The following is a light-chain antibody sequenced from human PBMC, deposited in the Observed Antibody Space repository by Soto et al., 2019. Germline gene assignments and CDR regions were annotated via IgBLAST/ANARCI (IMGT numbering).Light chain of an antibody. J-gene: IGKJ3*01. CDR1: QSVTSSY. V-gene: IGKV3-20*01. CDR3: EQYGSSPRFT. Sequence: EIVLTQSPGTLSLSPGERATLSCRASQSVTSSYLAWYQQKPGQAHRLLIYGSSSRATGIPDRCSGSGSGTDFTLTISRLETEDFSVYYCEQYGSSPRFTFGPGTKVDIK. CDR2: GSS.